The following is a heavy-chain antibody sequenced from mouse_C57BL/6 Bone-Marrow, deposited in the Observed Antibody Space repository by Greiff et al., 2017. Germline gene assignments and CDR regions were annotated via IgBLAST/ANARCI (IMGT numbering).Heavy chain of an antibody. J-gene: IGHJ3*01. V-gene: IGHV1-81*01. CDR2: IYPTNGDT. CDR1: GYTFTSYG. Sequence: QVQLQQSGAELARPGASVKLSCKASGYTFTSYGISWVKQRTGQGLEWIGEIYPTNGDTNYNEKFKGKATLTADKSSSTAYMELRSLTSVDSAVYFGARWRVLGRAYWGQGTLLTVSA. CDR3: ARWRVLGRAY. D-gene: IGHD4-1*01.